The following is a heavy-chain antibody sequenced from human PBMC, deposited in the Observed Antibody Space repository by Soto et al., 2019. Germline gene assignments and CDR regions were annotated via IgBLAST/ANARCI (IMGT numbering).Heavy chain of an antibody. CDR3: GRGKIGTIDY. CDR2: INHSGST. V-gene: IGHV4-34*01. CDR1: GGSFSGYY. D-gene: IGHD1-1*01. J-gene: IGHJ4*02. Sequence: SETLSLTCAVYGGSFSGYYWSWIRQPPGKGLEWIGEINHSGSTNYNPSLKSRVTISVDTSKNQFSLKLSSVTAADTAVYYCGRGKIGTIDYWGGGTLVPVSS.